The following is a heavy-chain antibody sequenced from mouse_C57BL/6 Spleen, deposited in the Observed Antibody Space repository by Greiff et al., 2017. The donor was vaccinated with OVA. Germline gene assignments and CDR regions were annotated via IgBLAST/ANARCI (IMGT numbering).Heavy chain of an antibody. V-gene: IGHV1-75*01. Sequence: QVQLQQSGPELVKPGASVKISCKASGYTFTDYYINWVKQRPGQGLEWIGWIFPGSGSTYYNEKFKGKATLTVDKSSSTAYMLLSSLTSEDSAVYFCAGALMVTTGAYYFDYWGQGTTLTVSS. J-gene: IGHJ2*01. D-gene: IGHD2-2*01. CDR1: GYTFTDYY. CDR2: IFPGSGST. CDR3: AGALMVTTGAYYFDY.